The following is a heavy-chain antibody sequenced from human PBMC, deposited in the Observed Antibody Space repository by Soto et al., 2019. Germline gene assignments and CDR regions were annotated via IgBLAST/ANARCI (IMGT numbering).Heavy chain of an antibody. CDR3: AIFVGGDDYNFPFDY. CDR1: GGSFSGYY. V-gene: IGHV4-34*01. CDR2: INHSGST. D-gene: IGHD4-4*01. J-gene: IGHJ4*02. Sequence: SETLSLTCAVYGGSFSGYYWSWIRQPPGKGLEWIGEINHSGSTNYNPSLKSRVTISVDTSKNQFSLKLSSVTAADTAVYYCAIFVGGDDYNFPFDYWGQGTLVTVSS.